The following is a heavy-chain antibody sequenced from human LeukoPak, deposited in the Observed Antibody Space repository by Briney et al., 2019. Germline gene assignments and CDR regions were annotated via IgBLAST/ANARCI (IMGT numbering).Heavy chain of an antibody. J-gene: IGHJ4*02. CDR2: IIPILGIA. CDR3: ARAGIAVAGDYFDY. V-gene: IGHV1-69*04. CDR1: GGTFSSYA. D-gene: IGHD6-19*01. Sequence: SVKVSCKASGGTFSSYAISWVRQAPGQGLEWMGRIIPILGIANYAQKFQGRVTITADKSTSTAYMELSSLRSEDTAVYYCARAGIAVAGDYFDYWGQGTLVTVSS.